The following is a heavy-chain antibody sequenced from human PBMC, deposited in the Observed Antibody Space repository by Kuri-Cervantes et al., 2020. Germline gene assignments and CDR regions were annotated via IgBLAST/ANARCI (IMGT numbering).Heavy chain of an antibody. J-gene: IGHJ4*02. V-gene: IGHV4-30-2*01. CDR2: IYHSGST. Sequence: SETLSLTCAVSGGSISSGGYSWSWIRQPPGKGLEWIGYIYHSGSTYYSPSLKSRVTMSIDRSKNQFSLRLNSVTAADTAVYYCARLKSSSGYYFDYWGQGTLVTVSS. CDR3: ARLKSSSGYYFDY. CDR1: GGSISSGGYS. D-gene: IGHD3-22*01.